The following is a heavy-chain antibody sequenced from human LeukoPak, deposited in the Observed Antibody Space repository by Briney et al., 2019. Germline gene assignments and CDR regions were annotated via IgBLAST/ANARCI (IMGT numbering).Heavy chain of an antibody. V-gene: IGHV4-59*01. J-gene: IGHJ5*02. CDR3: ARDVTMVRGAFDP. CDR2: IYYSGST. CDR1: GGSISSYY. D-gene: IGHD3-10*01. Sequence: SETLSLTCTVSGGSISSYYWSWIRQPPGKGLEWIGYIYYSGSTNYNPSLKSRVTISVDTSKNQFSLKLSSVTAAGTAVYYCARDVTMVRGAFDPWGQGTLVTVSS.